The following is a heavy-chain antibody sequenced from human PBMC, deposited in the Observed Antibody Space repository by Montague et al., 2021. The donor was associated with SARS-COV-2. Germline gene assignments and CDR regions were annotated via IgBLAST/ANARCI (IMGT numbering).Heavy chain of an antibody. CDR3: AKRTRYHHNDFGV. CDR2: NYDGGCT. CDR1: GDSIRNSEYS. V-gene: IGHV4-39*01. Sequence: SETLSLTCTVSGDSIRNSEYSWGWVRQPPGNGLEWIGNNYDGGCTFYNPSLKSRVTIFVDTSKNQLSLKLSSVTAADTAVYYSAKRTRYHHNDFGVWGQGTPVTVSS. D-gene: IGHD3-16*01. J-gene: IGHJ4*02.